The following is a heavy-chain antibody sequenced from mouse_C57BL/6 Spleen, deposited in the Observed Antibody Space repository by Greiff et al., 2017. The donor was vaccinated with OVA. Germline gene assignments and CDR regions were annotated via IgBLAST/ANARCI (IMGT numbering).Heavy chain of an antibody. D-gene: IGHD2-4*01. CDR2: ISSGGSYT. J-gene: IGHJ3*01. CDR1: GFTFSSYG. V-gene: IGHV5-6*02. Sequence: EVKLVESGGDLVKPGGSLKLSCAASGFTFSSYGMSWVRQTPDKRLEWVANISSGGSYTYYPDSVKGRSTISRDTAKNTLYLQMSSLKAEDSAMYCGARRPAAGDYGGFAYWGQGTLVTVSA. CDR3: ARRPAAGDYGGFAY.